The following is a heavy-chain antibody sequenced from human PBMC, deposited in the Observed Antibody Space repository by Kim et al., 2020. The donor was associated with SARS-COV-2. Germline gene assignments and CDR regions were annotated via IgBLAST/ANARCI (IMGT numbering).Heavy chain of an antibody. D-gene: IGHD1-26*01. J-gene: IGHJ4*02. CDR1: GFTFSNAW. V-gene: IGHV3-15*01. Sequence: GGSLRLSCAASGFTFSNAWMSWVRQAPGKGLEWVGRMKSKTDGGTTDYAAPVKGRFTISRDDSKNTLYLQMNSLKTEDTAVYYCTTDKKWEQTEVDYWGQGALVTVSS. CDR2: MKSKTDGGTT. CDR3: TTDKKWEQTEVDY.